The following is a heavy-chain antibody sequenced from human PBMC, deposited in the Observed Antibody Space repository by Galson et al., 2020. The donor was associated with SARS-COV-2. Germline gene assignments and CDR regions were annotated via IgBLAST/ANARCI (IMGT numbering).Heavy chain of an antibody. V-gene: IGHV3-21*01. CDR2: ISSSSTHI. Sequence: NSGGSLRLSCAASGFTFSSYSMNWVRQPPGKGLEWVSSISSSSTHIYYADSAKGRFTISRDNAKGSLFLQMRSLRAEDTAVYYCAGDQGVDVRATGYYYGMDVWGQGTTVTVSS. J-gene: IGHJ6*02. CDR3: AGDQGVDVRATGYYYGMDV. CDR1: GFTFSSYS. D-gene: IGHD1-26*01.